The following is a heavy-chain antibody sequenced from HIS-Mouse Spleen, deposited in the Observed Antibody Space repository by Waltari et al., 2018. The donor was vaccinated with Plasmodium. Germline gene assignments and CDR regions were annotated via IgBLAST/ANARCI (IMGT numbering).Heavy chain of an antibody. V-gene: IGHV4-39*07. J-gene: IGHJ4*02. CDR1: GGSISSSSYY. CDR3: ARGSVAGWY. D-gene: IGHD6-19*01. Sequence: QLQLQESGPGLVKPSETLSLTCTVSGGSISSSSYYWGWIRQPPGKGLEWIGSIYYSGSTYYTPSLKSRVTISVDTSKNQFSLKLSAVTAADTAVYYCARGSVAGWYWGQGTLVTVSS. CDR2: IYYSGST.